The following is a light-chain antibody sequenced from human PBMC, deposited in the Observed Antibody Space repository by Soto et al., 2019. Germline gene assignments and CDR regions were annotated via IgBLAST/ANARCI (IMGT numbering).Light chain of an antibody. CDR3: SSYSISTAYL. J-gene: IGLJ1*01. CDR1: SSDVGGYDY. V-gene: IGLV2-14*01. CDR2: EVS. Sequence: QSALTQPASVSGSPGQSITISCTGTSSDVGGYDYVCWYQLHPGKAPKLMVFEVSNRPSGISYRFSGSKSGNTASLTISGLQAEDEADYFCSSYSISTAYLFGTGTKLTVL.